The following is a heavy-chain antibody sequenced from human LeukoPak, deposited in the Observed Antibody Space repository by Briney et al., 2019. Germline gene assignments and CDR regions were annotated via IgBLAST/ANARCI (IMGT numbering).Heavy chain of an antibody. CDR1: GGTFSSYA. CDR2: IIPIFGTA. J-gene: IGHJ4*02. Sequence: GASVKVSCKASGGTFSSYAISWVRQAPGQGLEWMGRIIPIFGTANYAQKFQGRVTITTDESTSTAYMELSSLRSEDTAVYYCAREDYDFWSGYYTPTYYFDYWGQGTLVIVSS. V-gene: IGHV1-69*05. D-gene: IGHD3-3*01. CDR3: AREDYDFWSGYYTPTYYFDY.